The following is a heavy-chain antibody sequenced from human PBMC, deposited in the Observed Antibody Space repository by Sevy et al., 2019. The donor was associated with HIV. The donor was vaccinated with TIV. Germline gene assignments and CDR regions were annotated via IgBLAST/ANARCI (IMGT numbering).Heavy chain of an antibody. J-gene: IGHJ6*02. CDR2: ISDSGGST. CDR1: GFTFSTYA. V-gene: IGHV3-23*01. D-gene: IGHD3-3*01. CDR3: ARRPDFGRVIPTGVMDV. Sequence: GGSLRLSCAASGFTFSTYAMSGVHQTPGKGLQWVSVISDSGGSTYYADSVKGRFTISRDNSKNTMYLQMNSLRAEDTAVYYCARRPDFGRVIPTGVMDVWGQGSAVTVSS.